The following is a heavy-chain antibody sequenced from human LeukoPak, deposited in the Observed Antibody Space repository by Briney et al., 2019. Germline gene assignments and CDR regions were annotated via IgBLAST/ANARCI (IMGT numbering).Heavy chain of an antibody. J-gene: IGHJ4*02. CDR2: INHSGGT. V-gene: IGHV4-34*01. CDR3: ARPLSEVVIALAY. D-gene: IGHD2-21*01. CDR1: GESFSGYY. Sequence: SETLSLTCAVYGESFSGYYWTRIRQSPEKGLEWIGEINHSGGTNYNPSLKNRATMSVDTSKNRFSLKMTSLTAADTAVYYCARPLSEVVIALAYWGQGTPVTVSS.